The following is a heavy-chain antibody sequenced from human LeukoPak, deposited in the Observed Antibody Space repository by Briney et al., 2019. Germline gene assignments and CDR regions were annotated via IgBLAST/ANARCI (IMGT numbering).Heavy chain of an antibody. D-gene: IGHD3-3*01. CDR1: GYTFTDYY. CDR2: INPNSGDT. V-gene: IGHV1-2*02. J-gene: IGHJ4*02. Sequence: ASVKVSCKTSGYTFTDYYMYWVRQAPGQGPEWMGWINPNSGDTNYARRFQGRVTMTRETSISTAYMELSRLRSDDTAVYYCATSTTIFGVVSGDYWGQGTLVTVS. CDR3: ATSTTIFGVVSGDY.